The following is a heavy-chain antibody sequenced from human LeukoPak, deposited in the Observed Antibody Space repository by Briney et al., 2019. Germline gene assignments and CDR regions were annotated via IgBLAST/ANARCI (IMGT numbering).Heavy chain of an antibody. V-gene: IGHV1-2*02. Sequence: GASVKVSCKASGYTFTDYYIHWVRQAPGQGLEWMGWINPATGAKKFAQKFQGRVTLTSATSSSTTYMDLNRLTSDDTAVYYCARDTRRGYTGYDMPGDWGQGTLVIVSS. CDR1: GYTFTDYY. D-gene: IGHD5-12*01. CDR2: INPATGAK. J-gene: IGHJ4*02. CDR3: ARDTRRGYTGYDMPGD.